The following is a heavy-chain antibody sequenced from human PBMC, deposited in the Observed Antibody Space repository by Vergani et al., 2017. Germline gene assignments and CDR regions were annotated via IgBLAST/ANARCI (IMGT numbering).Heavy chain of an antibody. J-gene: IGHJ6*02. V-gene: IGHV3-11*05. D-gene: IGHD3-10*01. CDR3: ARDLNWGDNYYYYGMDV. Sequence: QVQLVESGGGLVKPGGSLRLSCAASGFTFSDYYMSWIRPAPGKGLEWVSYISSSSSYTNYADSVKGRFTISRDNAKNSLYLQMNSLRAEDTAVYYCARDLNWGDNYYYYGMDVRGQGTTVTVSS. CDR2: ISSSSSYT. CDR1: GFTFSDYY.